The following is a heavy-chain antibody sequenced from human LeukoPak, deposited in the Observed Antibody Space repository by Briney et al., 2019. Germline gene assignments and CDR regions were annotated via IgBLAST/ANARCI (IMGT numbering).Heavy chain of an antibody. CDR2: INPNSGVT. Sequence: ASVKVSCKASGYTFAGYSMHWVRQAPGQGLEWMGWINPNSGVTNYAQKFQSRVTMTRDTSISTAYMGLSRLRSDDTAVYYCARVRGYCSNTRCPHFDNWGQGTLVTVSS. CDR3: ARVRGYCSNTRCPHFDN. V-gene: IGHV1-2*02. CDR1: GYTFAGYS. J-gene: IGHJ4*02. D-gene: IGHD2-2*01.